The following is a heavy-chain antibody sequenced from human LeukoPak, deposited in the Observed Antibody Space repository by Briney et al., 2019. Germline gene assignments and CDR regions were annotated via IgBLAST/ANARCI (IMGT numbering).Heavy chain of an antibody. CDR2: INPNSGGT. V-gene: IGHV1-2*06. CDR3: ARTTMVRGVTNTPRFDY. CDR1: GYTFTGYY. D-gene: IGHD3-10*01. J-gene: IGHJ4*02. Sequence: ASEKVSCKASGYTFTGYYMHWVRQAPGQGLEWMGRINPNSGGTNYAQKFQGRVTMTRDTSISTAYMELSRLRSDDTAVYYCARTTMVRGVTNTPRFDYWGQGTLVTVSS.